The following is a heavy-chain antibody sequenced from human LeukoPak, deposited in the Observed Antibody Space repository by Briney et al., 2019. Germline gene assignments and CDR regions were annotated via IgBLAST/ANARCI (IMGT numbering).Heavy chain of an antibody. CDR2: IGTSSTTI. V-gene: IGHV3-48*01. CDR3: AYLGLSSDWNDVPGPQIDY. CDR1: GFTFSSYG. J-gene: IGHJ4*02. Sequence: GGSLRLSCAASGFTFSSYGMHWVRQAPGKGLEWVSNIGTSSTTIYYADSVKGRFTISRDDSKNTVYLQMNSLRAEDTALYYCAYLGLSSDWNDVPGPQIDYWGQGTLVTVSS. D-gene: IGHD1-1*01.